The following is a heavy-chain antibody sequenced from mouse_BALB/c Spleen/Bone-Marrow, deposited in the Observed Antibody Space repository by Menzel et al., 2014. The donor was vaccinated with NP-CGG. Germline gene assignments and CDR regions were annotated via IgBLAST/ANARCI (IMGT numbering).Heavy chain of an antibody. J-gene: IGHJ4*01. D-gene: IGHD2-4*01. CDR2: ISSGGST. Sequence: EVQLQGSGGGFVKPGGSLKLSCAASGFTFSSYAMSWVRQTPEKRLEWVASISSGGSTYYLDSVKGRFTISSDNARNILYLQMGSLRSEDTVMFYCARGGCYDYGHYYGMDYWRQRPSVT. V-gene: IGHV5-6-5*01. CDR1: GFTFSSYA. CDR3: ARGGCYDYGHYYGMDY.